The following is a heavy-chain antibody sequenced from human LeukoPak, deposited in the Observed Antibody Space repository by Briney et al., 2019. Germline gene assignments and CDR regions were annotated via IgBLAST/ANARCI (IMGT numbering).Heavy chain of an antibody. CDR3: ARDLLRYFDWFDY. J-gene: IGHJ5*01. CDR2: IKRDGSEK. V-gene: IGHV3-7*01. D-gene: IGHD3-9*01. Sequence: GGSLRLSCAASGFTFSSYWMSWVRQAPGKGLEWVANIKRDGSEKYYVDSVKGRFTISRDNAKNSLYLQMNSLRAEDTAVYYCARDLLRYFDWFDYWGQGTLVTVSS. CDR1: GFTFSSYW.